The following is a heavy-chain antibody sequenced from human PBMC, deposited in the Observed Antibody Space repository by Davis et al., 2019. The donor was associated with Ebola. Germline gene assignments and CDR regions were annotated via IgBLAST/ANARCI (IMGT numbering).Heavy chain of an antibody. CDR3: ARVATTDYYYDGMDV. V-gene: IGHV3-30*03. Sequence: AGSLRLSCTTSGVTFSNYGMHWVRQAPGKGLEWVAVISYDGSHKYYADSVKGRVTISRDNSKNTLYLQMNSLRFEDTALYYCARVATTDYYYDGMDVWGQGTTVTVSS. D-gene: IGHD1/OR15-1a*01. CDR1: GVTFSNYG. J-gene: IGHJ6*02. CDR2: ISYDGSHK.